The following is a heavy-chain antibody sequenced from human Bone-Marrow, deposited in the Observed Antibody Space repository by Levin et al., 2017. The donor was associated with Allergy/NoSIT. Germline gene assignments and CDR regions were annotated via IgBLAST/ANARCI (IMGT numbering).Heavy chain of an antibody. Sequence: SLKVSCKASGGTFSSYAISWVRQAPGQGLEWMGGIIPIFGTANYAQKFQGRVTITADESTSTSYMELSSLRSEDTAVYYCARGGCGGDCYSFESDGWFDPWGQGTLVTVSS. CDR1: GGTFSSYA. CDR2: IIPIFGTA. J-gene: IGHJ5*02. V-gene: IGHV1-69*13. CDR3: ARGGCGGDCYSFESDGWFDP. D-gene: IGHD2-21*01.